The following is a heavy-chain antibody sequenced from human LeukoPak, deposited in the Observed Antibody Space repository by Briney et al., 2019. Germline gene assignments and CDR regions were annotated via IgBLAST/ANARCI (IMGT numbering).Heavy chain of an antibody. D-gene: IGHD3-22*01. J-gene: IGHJ3*02. CDR1: GGSISGYY. CDR2: IYYSGST. V-gene: IGHV4-59*08. CDR3: ARHFTYYYDSSGYPRDIFDI. Sequence: PSETLPLTCSVSGGSISGYYWSWIRQSPEKGLVWIGYIYYSGSTNYNPSLKSRVTISLDMSTNQISLKLISVTAADTALYYCARHFTYYYDSSGYPRDIFDIWGQGIMVTVSS.